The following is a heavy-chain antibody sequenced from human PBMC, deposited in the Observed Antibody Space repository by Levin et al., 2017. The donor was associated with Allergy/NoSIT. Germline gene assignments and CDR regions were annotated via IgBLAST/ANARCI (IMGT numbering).Heavy chain of an antibody. CDR2: IYYSGST. CDR3: ARGLLYYYYGMDV. Sequence: SETLSLTCTVSGGSISSSSYYWGWIRQPPGKGLEWIGSIYYSGSTYYNPSLKSRVTISVDTSKNQFSLKLSSVTAADTAVYYCARGLLYYYYGMDVWGQGTTVTVSS. CDR1: GGSISSSSYY. D-gene: IGHD3-16*01. V-gene: IGHV4-39*01. J-gene: IGHJ6*02.